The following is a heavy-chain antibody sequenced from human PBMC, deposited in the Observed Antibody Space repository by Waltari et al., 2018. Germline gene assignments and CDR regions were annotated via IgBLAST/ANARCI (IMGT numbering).Heavy chain of an antibody. CDR2: IGYDGSNK. CDR3: AREGNYDILTGYVDY. CDR1: GFTFSSYG. Sequence: QVQLVESGGGVVQPGRSLRLSCAASGFTFSSYGMHWVRQAPGKGLEWVAVIGYDGSNKYYADSVKGRFTISRDNSKNTLYLQMNSLRAEDTAVYYCAREGNYDILTGYVDYWGQGTLVTVSS. J-gene: IGHJ4*02. V-gene: IGHV3-33*01. D-gene: IGHD3-9*01.